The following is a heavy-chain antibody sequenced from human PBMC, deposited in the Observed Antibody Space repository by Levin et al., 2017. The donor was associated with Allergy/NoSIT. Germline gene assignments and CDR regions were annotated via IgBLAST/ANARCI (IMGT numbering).Heavy chain of an antibody. CDR2: IYYRGNV. V-gene: IGHV4-39*02. J-gene: IGHJ3*02. Sequence: KTSETLSLTCTVSGGSISTSTYHWGWIRQPPGTGLEWIGSIYYRGNVYYSPSLESRVTLFVDTSNNHFSLKLRSVTAADTAMYYCARLFNGCPGDIWGQGTMVTVSS. CDR3: ARLFNGCPGDI. D-gene: IGHD5-24*01. CDR1: GGSISTSTYH.